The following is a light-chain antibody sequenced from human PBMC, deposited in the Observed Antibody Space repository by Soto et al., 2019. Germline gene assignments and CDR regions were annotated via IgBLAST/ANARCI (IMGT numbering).Light chain of an antibody. J-gene: IGKJ1*01. V-gene: IGKV1-5*01. CDR1: QDISNF. CDR3: QQYSSYWT. Sequence: DIQMTQSPSALAAFVGYGCTITCRASQDISNFLAWYQQKPGKAPKLLIHDATSLESGVPSRFSGSGSGTEFTLTISSLQPDDFATYYCQQYSSYWTFAQGTKVDI. CDR2: DAT.